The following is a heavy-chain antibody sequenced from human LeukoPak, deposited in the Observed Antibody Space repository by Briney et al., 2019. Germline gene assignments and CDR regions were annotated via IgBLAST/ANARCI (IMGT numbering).Heavy chain of an antibody. J-gene: IGHJ5*02. CDR3: ARANYYDSGGYYPGWFDP. V-gene: IGHV4-4*09. Sequence: PSETLSLTCAVSGASIRDYQWSWIRQPPGKGLEWIGHINTNGRTDYNPSLRSRLTFSVVTSRDQFSLKLSSVTAADTAMYYCARANYYDSGGYYPGWFDPWGQGTLVTVSS. D-gene: IGHD3-22*01. CDR1: GASIRDYQ. CDR2: INTNGRT.